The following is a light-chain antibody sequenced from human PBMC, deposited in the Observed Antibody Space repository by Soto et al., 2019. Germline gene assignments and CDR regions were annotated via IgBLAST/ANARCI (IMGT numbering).Light chain of an antibody. Sequence: EIVLTQSPATLSLSPGERATLSCRASQSVSSSYLAWYQQKPGQAPRLLIYGASSRATGIPDRFSGSGSGTEFTLTISSLQPDDFATYYCQQYNSYRWTFGQGTKVDIK. V-gene: IGKV3-20*01. CDR3: QQYNSYRWT. CDR1: QSVSSSY. CDR2: GAS. J-gene: IGKJ1*01.